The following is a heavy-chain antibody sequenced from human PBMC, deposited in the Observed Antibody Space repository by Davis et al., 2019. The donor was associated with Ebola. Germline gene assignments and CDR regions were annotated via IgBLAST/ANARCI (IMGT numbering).Heavy chain of an antibody. Sequence: GGSLRLSCAASGFIFSSYWMTWVRQAPGKGLEWVANIKEDGSEKYYVDSVKGRFTISRDNARNSLFLQMNSLRAEDTAVYYCARDRQPRTSWFDPWGQGTLVTVSS. CDR3: ARDRQPRTSWFDP. CDR2: IKEDGSEK. CDR1: GFIFSSYW. D-gene: IGHD3-3*01. J-gene: IGHJ5*02. V-gene: IGHV3-7*03.